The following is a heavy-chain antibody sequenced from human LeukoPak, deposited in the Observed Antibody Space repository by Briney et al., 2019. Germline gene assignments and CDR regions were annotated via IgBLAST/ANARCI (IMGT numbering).Heavy chain of an antibody. CDR3: ARDRGWSYSRYYFDY. Sequence: ASVKVSCKASGYTFTSYDINWVRQAPGQGLEWMGWISAYNGNTNYAQKLQGRVTMTTDTSTSTAYMELRSLRSDDTAVYYCARDRGWSYSRYYFDYWGQGTLVTVSS. CDR2: ISAYNGNT. J-gene: IGHJ4*02. CDR1: GYTFTSYD. D-gene: IGHD2-15*01. V-gene: IGHV1-18*01.